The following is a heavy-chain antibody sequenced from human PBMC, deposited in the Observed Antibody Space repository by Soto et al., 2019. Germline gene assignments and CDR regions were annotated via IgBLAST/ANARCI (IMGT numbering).Heavy chain of an antibody. CDR3: ARVETYCSGGSCYLTPYYYYYMDV. D-gene: IGHD2-15*01. V-gene: IGHV1-18*01. CDR2: ISAYNGNT. CDR1: GYTFTSYG. Sequence: ASVKVSCKASGYTFTSYGISWVRQAPGQGLEWMGWISAYNGNTNYAQKLKGRVTMTTDTSTGTAYMELRSLSTDDTAVYYCARVETYCSGGSCYLTPYYYYYMDVWGKGTTVTVSS. J-gene: IGHJ6*03.